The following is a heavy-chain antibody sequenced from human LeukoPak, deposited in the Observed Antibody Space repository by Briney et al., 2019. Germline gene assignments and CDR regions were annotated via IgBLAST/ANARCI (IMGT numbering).Heavy chain of an antibody. V-gene: IGHV6-1*01. CDR3: ARELHGRRLSRFDY. D-gene: IGHD2-8*01. Sequence: RTLSHTSALSVDSVSNNDVTGNWLRQSPSRGREWRRSTYYRSKWNICYARSGKVQITVDPYTSKNQFSLLLYSVTPAGRPVYYCARELHGRRLSRFDYWGQGTLVTVSS. J-gene: IGHJ4*02. CDR2: TYYRSKWNI. CDR1: VDSVSNNDVT.